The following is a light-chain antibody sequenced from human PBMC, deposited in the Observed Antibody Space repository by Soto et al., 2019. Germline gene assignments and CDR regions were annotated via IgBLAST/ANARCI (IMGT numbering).Light chain of an antibody. CDR2: VAS. Sequence: EIVMTQSPATLSVSPGERATLSCRASQSVSRDLAWYQQKPGQAPRLLIYVASNRATGIPARFSGSGSGTEFALTISSLQSEDFAVYYCQQFNNWPWTFGQGTKVEIK. CDR1: QSVSRD. CDR3: QQFNNWPWT. J-gene: IGKJ1*01. V-gene: IGKV3-15*01.